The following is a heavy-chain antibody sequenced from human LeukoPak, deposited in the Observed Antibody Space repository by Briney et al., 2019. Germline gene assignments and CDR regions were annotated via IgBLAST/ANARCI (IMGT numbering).Heavy chain of an antibody. Sequence: ASVKVSCKASGYTFTGYYMHWVRQAPGQGLEWMGWINPNSGGTNYAQKFQGRVTMTRDTSISTAYMELSRLRSDNTAVYYCARWGETDIVATIGKYYFDYWGQGTLVTVSS. V-gene: IGHV1-2*02. D-gene: IGHD5-12*01. CDR3: ARWGETDIVATIGKYYFDY. CDR1: GYTFTGYY. J-gene: IGHJ4*02. CDR2: INPNSGGT.